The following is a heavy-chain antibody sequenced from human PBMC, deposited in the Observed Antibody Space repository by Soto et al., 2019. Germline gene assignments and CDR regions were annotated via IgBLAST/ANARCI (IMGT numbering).Heavy chain of an antibody. CDR1: GGTIRSPDW. V-gene: IGHV4-4*02. CDR3: ARGRGRYSSGWSWFDP. J-gene: IGHJ5*02. D-gene: IGHD6-19*01. Sequence: SDTLYLTCGVSGGTIRSPDWWTWVRQPPGKGLEWIGEIFQSGSTNYTPSLESRVTISVDKSKNQFSLTLTSVTAADTAVYFCARGRGRYSSGWSWFDPWGQGILVTVSS. CDR2: IFQSGST.